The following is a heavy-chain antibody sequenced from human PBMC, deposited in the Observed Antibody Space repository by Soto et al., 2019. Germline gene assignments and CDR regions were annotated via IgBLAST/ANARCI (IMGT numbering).Heavy chain of an antibody. V-gene: IGHV3-33*05. CDR3: ARWGPTGGLDV. Sequence: QVQLVESGGGVVQPGTSLRLSCVGSGFTFRSYVIHWVRQAPGKGLEWVALTSYDGSNNFYGDSVKGRFTISRHNSRNTVELQMDSLRFADTALYYCARWGPTGGLDVWGQGTLVYVSS. D-gene: IGHD3-16*01. CDR1: GFTFRSYV. J-gene: IGHJ4*02. CDR2: TSYDGSNN.